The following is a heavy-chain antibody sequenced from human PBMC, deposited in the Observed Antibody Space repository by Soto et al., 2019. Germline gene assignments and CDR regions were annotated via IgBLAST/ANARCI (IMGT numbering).Heavy chain of an antibody. Sequence: SETLSLTCTVSGGSISSGGYYWSWIRQHPGKGLEWIGYIYYSGSTYYNPSLKSRVTISVDTSKNQFSLKLSSVTAADTAVYYCARITMVRGVTMNSDDWGQGTLVTVSS. CDR2: IYYSGST. D-gene: IGHD3-10*01. V-gene: IGHV4-31*03. CDR3: ARITMVRGVTMNSDD. CDR1: GGSISSGGYY. J-gene: IGHJ4*02.